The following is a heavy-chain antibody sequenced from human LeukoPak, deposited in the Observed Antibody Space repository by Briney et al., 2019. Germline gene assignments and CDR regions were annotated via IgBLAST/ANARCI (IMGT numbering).Heavy chain of an antibody. CDR3: PGESVADAFDI. CDR2: IYYIGSA. D-gene: IGHD4-23*01. J-gene: IGHJ3*02. V-gene: IGHV4-59*01. CDR1: GGSLSSYY. Sequence: SETLSLTWTVSGGSLSSYYWSWVRQPPGKGLEWVGYIYYIGSANFNPSLRSRVTLSVETPKKQFSLKWSSLPPAAPAVYYFPGESVADAFDIWGQGTMVTVSS.